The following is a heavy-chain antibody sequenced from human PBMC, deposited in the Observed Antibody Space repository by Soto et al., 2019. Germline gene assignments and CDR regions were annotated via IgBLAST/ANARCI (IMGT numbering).Heavy chain of an antibody. J-gene: IGHJ5*02. CDR3: ARTSTYYYDSSGYLNNWLDP. CDR1: GYTFTSYG. V-gene: IGHV1-18*01. D-gene: IGHD3-22*01. CDR2: ISAYNGNT. Sequence: ASVKVSCKASGYTFTSYGISWVRQAPGQGLEWMGWISAYNGNTNYAQKLQGRVTMTTDTSTSTAYMELRSLRSDDTAVYYCARTSTYYYDSSGYLNNWLDPWGQGTMVTVYS.